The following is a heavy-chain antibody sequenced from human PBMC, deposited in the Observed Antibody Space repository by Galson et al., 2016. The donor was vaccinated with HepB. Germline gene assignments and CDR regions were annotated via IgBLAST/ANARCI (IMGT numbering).Heavy chain of an antibody. CDR1: GFTFSSYA. CDR3: AKGEKVTLFGVAPDYFDY. V-gene: IGHV3-30*18. CDR2: ISYDGTHK. Sequence: SLRLSCAASGFTFSSYAMHWVRQAPGKGLEWVAVISYDGTHKYFADSVKGRFTMSRDNSKNTLLLQMNSLRPEDTAVYYCAKGEKVTLFGVAPDYFDYWGQGTLVTVSS. J-gene: IGHJ4*02. D-gene: IGHD3-3*01.